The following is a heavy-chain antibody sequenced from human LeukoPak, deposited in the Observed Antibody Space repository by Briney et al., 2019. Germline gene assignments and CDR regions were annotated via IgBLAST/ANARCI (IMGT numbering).Heavy chain of an antibody. CDR2: INHSGST. Sequence: SETLSLTCAVYGGSFSGYYWSWIRQPPGKGLEWIGEINHSGSTNYNPSLKSRVTISVDTSKNQFTLKLSSVTAADTAVYYCARGRVVVPAAIQGFYMDVWGKGTTVTVSS. CDR3: ARGRVVVPAAIQGFYMDV. V-gene: IGHV4-34*01. J-gene: IGHJ6*03. CDR1: GGSFSGYY. D-gene: IGHD2-2*01.